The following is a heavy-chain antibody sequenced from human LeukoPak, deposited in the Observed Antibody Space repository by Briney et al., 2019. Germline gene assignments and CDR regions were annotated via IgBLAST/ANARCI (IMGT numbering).Heavy chain of an antibody. CDR2: IYYSGGT. CDR3: ARVGRGYSYGDY. Sequence: SETLSLTCTVSGGSLSSSSYYWGWIRQPPGKGLEWIGSIYYSGGTYYNPSLKSRVTISVDTSKNQFSLKLSSVTAADTAVNYCARVGRGYSYGDYWGQGTLVTVSS. J-gene: IGHJ4*02. D-gene: IGHD5-18*01. CDR1: GGSLSSSSYY. V-gene: IGHV4-39*07.